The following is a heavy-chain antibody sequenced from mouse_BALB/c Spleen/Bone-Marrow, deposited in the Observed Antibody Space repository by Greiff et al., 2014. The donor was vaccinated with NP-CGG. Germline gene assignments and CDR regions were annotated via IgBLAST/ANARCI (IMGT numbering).Heavy chain of an antibody. CDR3: TRGGNWEDFDY. D-gene: IGHD4-1*01. Sequence: EVKLVESGGGLVQPGGSRKLSCAASGFTFSSFGMHWVRQAPERGLEWVAYISSGSSTIFYADTVKGRFTISRDNPKNTLFLQMTSLRSEDTATYYCTRGGNWEDFDYWGQGTTLTVSS. CDR1: GFTFSSFG. CDR2: ISSGSSTI. V-gene: IGHV5-17*02. J-gene: IGHJ2*01.